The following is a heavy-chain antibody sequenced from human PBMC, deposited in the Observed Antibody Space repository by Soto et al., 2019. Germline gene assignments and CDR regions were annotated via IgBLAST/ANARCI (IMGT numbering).Heavy chain of an antibody. CDR1: NGSFNNHY. V-gene: IGHV4-34*01. CDR2: INHSGDT. Sequence: PSETLSLTCAVYNGSFNNHYWSWIRQPPGQGLEWIGQINHSGDTNYNPSLRSRVTLSVDTSKNQFSLKLNSVSAADTAVYFCARDRKLASRRSGVDWFDPWGQGTLVTVSS. CDR3: ARDRKLASRRSGVDWFDP. D-gene: IGHD6-13*01. J-gene: IGHJ5*02.